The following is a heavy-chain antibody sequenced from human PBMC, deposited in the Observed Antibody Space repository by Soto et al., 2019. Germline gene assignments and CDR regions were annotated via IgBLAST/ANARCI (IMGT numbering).Heavy chain of an antibody. CDR2: IYVTGAV. V-gene: IGHV4-31*03. J-gene: IGHJ5*02. CDR3: ARLRIATNNYKWFDP. CDR1: GAALNSGNYY. D-gene: IGHD2-21*01. Sequence: SETLSLPCSVSGAALNSGNYYWSWIRQVPGKGLEWIGHIYVTGAVDYNPSLRDRITISQDTSERQFSLNLRLVTAADTAVYYCARLRIATNNYKWFDPWGQGTLVTVSA.